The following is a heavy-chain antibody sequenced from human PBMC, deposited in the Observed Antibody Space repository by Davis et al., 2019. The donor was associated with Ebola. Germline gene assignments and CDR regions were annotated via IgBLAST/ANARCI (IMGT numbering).Heavy chain of an antibody. CDR2: IIPILGIA. J-gene: IGHJ6*02. CDR3: ARVLRSSYGMDV. V-gene: IGHV1-69*04. CDR1: GYTFTSYD. D-gene: IGHD3-3*01. Sequence: SVKVSCKASGYTFTSYDISWVRQAPGQGLEWMGRIIPILGIANYAQKFQGRVTITTDKSTSTAYMELSSLRSEDTAVYYCARVLRSSYGMDVWGQGTTVTVSS.